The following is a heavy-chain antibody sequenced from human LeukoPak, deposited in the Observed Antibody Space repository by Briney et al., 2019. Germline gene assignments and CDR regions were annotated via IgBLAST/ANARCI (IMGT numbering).Heavy chain of an antibody. CDR3: ATATLVTLLDY. D-gene: IGHD2-15*01. CDR1: GFTFSGYR. CDR2: ISSSSTYI. Sequence: GGSLRLSCAASGFTFSGYRMNWVRQAPGKGLEWVSSISSSSTYIYYADSVKGRFTISRDNAKNSLYLQMNSLRAEDTAVYYCATATLVTLLDYWGQGTLVTVSS. V-gene: IGHV3-21*01. J-gene: IGHJ4*02.